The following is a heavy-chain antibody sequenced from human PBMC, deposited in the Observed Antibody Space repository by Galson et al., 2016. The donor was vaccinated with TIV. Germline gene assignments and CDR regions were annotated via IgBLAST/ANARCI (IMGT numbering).Heavy chain of an antibody. J-gene: IGHJ6*02. D-gene: IGHD3-3*01. CDR1: GFTFSSYG. CDR2: IWYDGSKK. Sequence: SLRLSCEASGFTFSSYGMHWVRQAPGKGLEWVAVIWYDGSKKYYGDSVKGRFTISRDNSKNTLYLQMNSLRAEDTAVYYCARVVTIFGVVIPYNGMDVWGQGTTVTVSS. CDR3: ARVVTIFGVVIPYNGMDV. V-gene: IGHV3-33*01.